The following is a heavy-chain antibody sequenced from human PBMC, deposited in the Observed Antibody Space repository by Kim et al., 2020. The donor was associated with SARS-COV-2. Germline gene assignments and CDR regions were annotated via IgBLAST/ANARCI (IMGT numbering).Heavy chain of an antibody. CDR1: GFSISSSW. CDR2: IKEDGSEI. Sequence: GGSLRLSCAASGFSISSSWMTWVRQAPGKGLEWVANIKEDGSEIYYADSVKGRFTISRDNPKKSLYLQMNSLRAKDTAVYYCAKTRALDIWGQGTMVTVS. V-gene: IGHV3-7*01. J-gene: IGHJ3*02. D-gene: IGHD3-3*02. CDR3: AKTRALDI.